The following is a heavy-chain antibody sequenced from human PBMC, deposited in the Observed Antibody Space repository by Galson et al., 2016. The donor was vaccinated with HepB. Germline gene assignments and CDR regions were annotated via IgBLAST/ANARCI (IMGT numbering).Heavy chain of an antibody. CDR2: INTANGNT. Sequence: SVKVSCKASGYTFTAYSMHWVRQAPGQRPEWVGWINTANGNTKYSQDFQGRVTINRDKSATTVYLELYSLRSEDMAVYYCAKRRNDGYDYNNYYPPMDVWGQGTTVTVSS. D-gene: IGHD5-12*01. CDR3: AKRRNDGYDYNNYYPPMDV. CDR1: GYTFTAYS. J-gene: IGHJ6*02. V-gene: IGHV1-3*03.